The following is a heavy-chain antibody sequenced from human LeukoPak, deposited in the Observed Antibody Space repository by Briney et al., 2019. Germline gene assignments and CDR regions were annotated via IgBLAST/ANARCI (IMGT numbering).Heavy chain of an antibody. Sequence: SETPSLTCAVYGGSFSGYYWSWIRQPPGKGLEWIGEINHSGSTNYNPSLKSRVTISVDTSKNQFSLKLSSVTAADTAVYYCARGPRIAVAGTGGWFDPWGQGTLVTVSS. CDR2: INHSGST. CDR3: ARGPRIAVAGTGGWFDP. D-gene: IGHD6-19*01. V-gene: IGHV4-34*01. CDR1: GGSFSGYY. J-gene: IGHJ5*02.